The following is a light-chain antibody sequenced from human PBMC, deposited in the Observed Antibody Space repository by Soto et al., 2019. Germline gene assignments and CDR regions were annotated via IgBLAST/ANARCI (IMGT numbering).Light chain of an antibody. J-gene: IGKJ1*01. CDR2: LGS. CDR1: QSLLHSDGYSY. CDR3: MQALQTPRT. Sequence: DIVMTQSPLSLPVTPGEPASVSCRSSQSLLHSDGYSYLDWYLQKPGQSPQLLIYLGSYRASGVHDRFSGSGSVTDFTLKISRVEAEDVGVYYCMQALQTPRTFGQGTRVEFK. V-gene: IGKV2-28*01.